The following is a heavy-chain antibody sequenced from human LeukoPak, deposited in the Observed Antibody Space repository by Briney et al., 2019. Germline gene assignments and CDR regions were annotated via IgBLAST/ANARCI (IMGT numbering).Heavy chain of an antibody. J-gene: IGHJ4*02. V-gene: IGHV1-8*03. D-gene: IGHD1-26*01. Sequence: ASVKVSCKASGYTFTSYDINWVRQATGQGLEWMGWMNPNSGNTGYAQKFQGRVTITRNTSISTAYMELSSLRSEDTAVYYCATDSRSGSYFLYFDYWGQGTLVTVSS. CDR3: ATDSRSGSYFLYFDY. CDR1: GYTFTSYD. CDR2: MNPNSGNT.